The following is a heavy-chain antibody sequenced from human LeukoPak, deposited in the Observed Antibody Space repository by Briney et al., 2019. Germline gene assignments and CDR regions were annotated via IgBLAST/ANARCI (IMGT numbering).Heavy chain of an antibody. V-gene: IGHV3-30*02. J-gene: IGHJ4*02. D-gene: IGHD2-15*01. CDR2: IWFDGSNK. CDR1: GFTVSSNY. Sequence: GGSLRLSCAASGFTVSSNYMSWVRQAPGKGLEWVAVIWFDGSNKYYADSVKGRFTISRDNSKNTLYLQMNSLRAEDTAVYYCAKDTRYCSGGSCYSEFDYWGQGTLVTVSS. CDR3: AKDTRYCSGGSCYSEFDY.